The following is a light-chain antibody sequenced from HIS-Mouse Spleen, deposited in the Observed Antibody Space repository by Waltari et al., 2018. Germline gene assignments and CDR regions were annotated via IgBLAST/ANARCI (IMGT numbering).Light chain of an antibody. J-gene: IGLJ3*02. Sequence: QSALTQPRSVSGSPGQSVTISCTGTSSDVGGYNYVSWYQQHPGKAPKLVISDVSKRPSGVPDRVSVSKAGNTASLTSSGLQAEDEADYYCCSYAGSSTRVFGGGTKLTVL. V-gene: IGLV2-11*01. CDR1: SSDVGGYNY. CDR3: CSYAGSSTRV. CDR2: DVS.